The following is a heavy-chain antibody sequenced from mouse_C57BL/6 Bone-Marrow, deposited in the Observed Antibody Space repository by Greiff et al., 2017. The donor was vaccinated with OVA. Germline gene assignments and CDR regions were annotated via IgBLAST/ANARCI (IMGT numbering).Heavy chain of an antibody. CDR3: TRLLDAMDY. Sequence: DVMLVESGEGLVKPGGSLKLSCAASGFTFSSYAMSWVRQTPEKRLEWVAYISSGGDYIYYADTVKGRFTISRDNARNTLYLQLSSLKSEDTAMYYCTRLLDAMDYWGQGTSVTVSS. D-gene: IGHD2-1*01. J-gene: IGHJ4*01. CDR1: GFTFSSYA. CDR2: ISSGGDYI. V-gene: IGHV5-9-1*02.